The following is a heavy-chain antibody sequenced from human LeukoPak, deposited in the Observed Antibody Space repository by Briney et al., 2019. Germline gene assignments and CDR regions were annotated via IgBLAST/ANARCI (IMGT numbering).Heavy chain of an antibody. J-gene: IGHJ4*02. D-gene: IGHD2-2*01. CDR2: INPSGGST. CDR3: AREGGYCSSTSCSTFDY. V-gene: IGHV1-46*01. CDR1: GYTFTSYY. Sequence: ASVKVSCKASGYTFTSYYMHWVRQAPGQGLEWMGIINPSGGSTSYAQKFQGRVTMTRDTSTSTVYMELSSLRSEDTAVYYCAREGGYCSSTSCSTFDYWGQGTLVTVSS.